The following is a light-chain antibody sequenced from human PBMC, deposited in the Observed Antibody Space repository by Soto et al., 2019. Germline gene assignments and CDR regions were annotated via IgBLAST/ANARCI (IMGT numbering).Light chain of an antibody. CDR1: SSDVGSYDL. Sequence: QSVLTQPASVSGSPGQSITISCTGTSSDVGSYDLVSWYQQHPGKAPKLMIYEVNRRPSGVSNRFSGSKSGNTASLTVSGLQAEYEGDYYCCSYAGTRTVVFGGGTKLTVL. J-gene: IGLJ2*01. V-gene: IGLV2-23*02. CDR2: EVN. CDR3: CSYAGTRTVV.